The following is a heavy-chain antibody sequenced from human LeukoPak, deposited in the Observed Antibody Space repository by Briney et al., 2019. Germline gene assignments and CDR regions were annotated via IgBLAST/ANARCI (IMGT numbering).Heavy chain of an antibody. CDR2: IYYSGST. CDR3: ARRGDAGYFDY. D-gene: IGHD3-10*01. CDR1: GGSISSYY. Sequence: PSETLSLTCTVSGGSISSYYWSWIRQPPAKGLEWIGYIYYSGSTNYNPSLESRVTISVDTSKNQFSLKLSSVTAADTAVYYCARRGDAGYFDYWGQGTLVTVSS. V-gene: IGHV4-59*08. J-gene: IGHJ4*02.